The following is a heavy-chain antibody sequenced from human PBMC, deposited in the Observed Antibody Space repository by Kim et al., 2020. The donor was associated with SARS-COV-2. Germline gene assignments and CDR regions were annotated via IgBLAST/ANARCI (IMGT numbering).Heavy chain of an antibody. V-gene: IGHV3-7*01. CDR1: GFTFSTYW. CDR3: ARISNSAGGAFDI. J-gene: IGHJ3*02. Sequence: GESLKISCAASGFTFSTYWMSWVRQVPGKGLEWVANINEDGSERYYVDSLRGRFTISIDNAKNSLHLQMNILRAEDTAMYYCARISNSAGGAFDIWGQGTMVTVSS. CDR2: INEDGSER. D-gene: IGHD3-10*01.